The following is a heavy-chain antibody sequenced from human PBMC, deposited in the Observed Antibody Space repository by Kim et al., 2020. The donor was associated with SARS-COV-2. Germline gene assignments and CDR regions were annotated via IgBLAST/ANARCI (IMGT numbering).Heavy chain of an antibody. V-gene: IGHV4-31*02. D-gene: IGHD2-2*01. CDR3: ARDRCSSTSCYGFDY. J-gene: IGHJ4*02. Sequence: PSLKSRVTISVGTSKNQFSLKLSSVTAADTAVYYCARDRCSSTSCYGFDYWGQGTLVTVSS.